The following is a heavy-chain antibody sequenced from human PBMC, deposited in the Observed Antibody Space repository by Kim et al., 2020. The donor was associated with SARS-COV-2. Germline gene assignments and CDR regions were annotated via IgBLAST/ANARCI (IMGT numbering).Heavy chain of an antibody. Sequence: GGSRRLSCAASSFTFGHFAMNWVRQAPGKGLEWISSISDSGDSTYYADSVKGRFTISRDNSKNTLFLQMNSLRADDTAQYYFAKDLNLVFDSCGQGTLVT. V-gene: IGHV3-23*01. CDR3: AKDLNLVFDS. CDR1: SFTFGHFA. D-gene: IGHD3-9*01. J-gene: IGHJ4*02. CDR2: ISDSGDST.